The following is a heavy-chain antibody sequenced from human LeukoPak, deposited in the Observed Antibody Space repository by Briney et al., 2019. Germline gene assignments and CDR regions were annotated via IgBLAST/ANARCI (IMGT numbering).Heavy chain of an antibody. CDR3: ARDRGYYYDSSGYYPDAFDI. CDR2: IIPIFGTA. J-gene: IGHJ3*02. V-gene: IGHV1-69*05. D-gene: IGHD3-22*01. CDR1: GGTFSSYA. Sequence: SVKVSCKASGGTFSSYAISWVRQAPGQGLEWMGRIIPIFGTANYAQKFQGRVTITTDESTSTAYMELRSLRSDDTAVYYCARDRGYYYDSSGYYPDAFDIWGQGTMVTVSS.